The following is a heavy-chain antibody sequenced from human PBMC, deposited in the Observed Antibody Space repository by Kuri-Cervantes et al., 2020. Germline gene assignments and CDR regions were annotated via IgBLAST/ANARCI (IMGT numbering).Heavy chain of an antibody. Sequence: GGSLRLSCAASGFTFDSYTMNWVRQAPGKGLEWVSAISASGGNTYYADSVKGRFTISRDNSQNTLYLQVNGLRAEDTAVYYCAKGSSTSRPYYFDYWGQGTLVTVSS. V-gene: IGHV3-23*01. CDR2: ISASGGNT. CDR3: AKGSSTSRPYYFDY. D-gene: IGHD6-13*01. CDR1: GFTFDSYT. J-gene: IGHJ4*02.